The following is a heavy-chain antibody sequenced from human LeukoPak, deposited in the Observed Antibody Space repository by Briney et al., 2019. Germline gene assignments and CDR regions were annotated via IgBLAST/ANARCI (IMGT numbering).Heavy chain of an antibody. Sequence: KSSETLSLTCTVSGASISGYYWSWIRHPAGTRLEWIGRIYISGSTNYNPSLKSRVTMSVDTSKKQFSLKLTSETAADTAVYYCARDKGPFDYWGQGTLVTVSS. J-gene: IGHJ4*02. CDR1: GASISGYY. V-gene: IGHV4-4*07. CDR2: IYISGST. CDR3: ARDKGPFDY.